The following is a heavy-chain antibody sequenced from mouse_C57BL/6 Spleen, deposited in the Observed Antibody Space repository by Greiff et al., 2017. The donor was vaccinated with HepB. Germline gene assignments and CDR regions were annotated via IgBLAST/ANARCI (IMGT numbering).Heavy chain of an antibody. CDR2: ISDGGSYT. V-gene: IGHV5-4*01. J-gene: IGHJ4*01. CDR1: GFTFSSYA. D-gene: IGHD2-3*01. CDR3: ARDRGWGEGDYAMDY. Sequence: EVKLVESGGGLVKPGGSLKLSCAASGFTFSSYAMSWVRQTPEKRLEWVATISDGGSYTYYPDNVKGRFTISRDNAKNNLYLQMSHLKSEDTAMYYGARDRGWGEGDYAMDYWGQGTSVTVSS.